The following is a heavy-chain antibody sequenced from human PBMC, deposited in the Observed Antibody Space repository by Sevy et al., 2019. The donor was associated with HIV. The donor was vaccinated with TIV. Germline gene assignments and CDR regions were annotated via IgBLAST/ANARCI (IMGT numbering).Heavy chain of an antibody. CDR3: AREGRDDAFDI. Sequence: GGSLRLSCAASGFTFSSYDMHWVRQATGKGLEWVSAIGTAGDTYYPGSVKGRFTISRENAKNSLYLQMNSLRAGDTAVYYCAREGRDDAFDIWCQGTMVTVSS. J-gene: IGHJ3*02. CDR1: GFTFSSYD. V-gene: IGHV3-13*01. CDR2: IGTAGDT.